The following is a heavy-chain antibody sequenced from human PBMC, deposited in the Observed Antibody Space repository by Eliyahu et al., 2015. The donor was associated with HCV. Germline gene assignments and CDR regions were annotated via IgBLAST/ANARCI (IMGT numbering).Heavy chain of an antibody. CDR1: GGSITTYS. CDR3: ASGGGGIAVAGTGGWFDP. V-gene: IGHV4-59*01. D-gene: IGHD6-19*01. Sequence: QVQLQESGPGLVKSSETLSLTCTVXGGSITTYSWSWIRQPPGKGLEWIGFIHYSGSTNYNPPLKSRVTMSVDTSKNQFSLKLSSVTAADTAVYYCASGGGGIAVAGTGGWFDPWGQGTLVTVSS. CDR2: IHYSGST. J-gene: IGHJ5*02.